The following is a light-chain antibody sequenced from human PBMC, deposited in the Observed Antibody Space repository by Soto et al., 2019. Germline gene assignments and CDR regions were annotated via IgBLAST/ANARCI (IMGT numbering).Light chain of an antibody. CDR3: QQRSTWPPFT. V-gene: IGKV3-11*01. Sequence: EIVLTQSPATLSLSPGERATLSCRASHSVSTSLAWYQQKPGQAPRLLIYDASNRATGIPARFSGSGSGTGFTHTICSLEPGDFAVYYGQQRSTWPPFTFGPGAKVYMK. CDR1: HSVSTS. CDR2: DAS. J-gene: IGKJ3*01.